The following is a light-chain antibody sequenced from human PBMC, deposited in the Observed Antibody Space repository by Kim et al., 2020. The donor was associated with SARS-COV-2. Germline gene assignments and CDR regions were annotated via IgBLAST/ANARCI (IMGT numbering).Light chain of an antibody. Sequence: ASVGDRVTLTCRASQGISNYLVWYQQKPGKVPKVLIYAASALQSGVPSRFSGSGSGTDFTLTISSLQPEDAATYYCQNYNGFPWKFGQGTKVDIK. CDR2: AAS. J-gene: IGKJ1*01. CDR1: QGISNY. V-gene: IGKV1-27*01. CDR3: QNYNGFPWK.